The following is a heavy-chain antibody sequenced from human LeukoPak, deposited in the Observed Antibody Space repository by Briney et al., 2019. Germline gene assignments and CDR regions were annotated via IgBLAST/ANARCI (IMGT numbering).Heavy chain of an antibody. V-gene: IGHV3-21*01. CDR3: ARAHGAGGLGYYYMDV. D-gene: IGHD6-19*01. J-gene: IGHJ6*03. Sequence: PGGSLRLSCVASGFTFSSYSMIWVRQAPGKGLEWVSFISGSSSFIYNADSVKGRFTVPRDNAKNSLYLQMNNLRAEDTALYYCARAHGAGGLGYYYMDVWGQGTLVTVSS. CDR1: GFTFSSYS. CDR2: ISGSSSFI.